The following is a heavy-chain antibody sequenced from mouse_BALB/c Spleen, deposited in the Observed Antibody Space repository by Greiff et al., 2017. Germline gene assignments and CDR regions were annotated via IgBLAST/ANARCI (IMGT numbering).Heavy chain of an antibody. D-gene: IGHD2-4*01. Sequence: EVQLQQSGAELVKPGASVKLSCTASGFNIKDTYMHWVKQRPEQGLEWIGRIDPANGNTKYDPKFQGKATITADTSSNTAFLQLSSLTSEDTAVYYCARFYYDYDGSAMDYWVKEPQSPSPQ. CDR1: GFNIKDTY. J-gene: IGHJ4*01. V-gene: IGHV14-3*02. CDR2: IDPANGNT. CDR3: ARFYYDYDGSAMDY.